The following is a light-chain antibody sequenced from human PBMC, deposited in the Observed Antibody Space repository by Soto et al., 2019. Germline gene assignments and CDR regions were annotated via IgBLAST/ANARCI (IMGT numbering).Light chain of an antibody. J-gene: IGKJ5*01. V-gene: IGKV3-20*01. CDR1: QRAGGNN. CDR3: QQYDNLIS. CDR2: GAS. Sequence: EIVLTQSPGTQSLSPGETATLSCRTSQRAGGNNLAWYHQKPGQTPRLLIYGASGRSAGIPDRFSGSGSGTDFALTISRLEPEDLAVYYCQQYDNLISVGQGTRLDI.